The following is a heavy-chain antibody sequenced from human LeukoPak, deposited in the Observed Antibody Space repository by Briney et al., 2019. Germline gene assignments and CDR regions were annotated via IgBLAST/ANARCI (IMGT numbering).Heavy chain of an antibody. D-gene: IGHD6-13*01. CDR2: IIPIFGTT. J-gene: IGHJ5*02. Sequence: SVKVSCKASGGTFNNYPISWVRQAPGQGLEWMGGIIPIFGTTNYAPKFQGRVTFTADESTSTVYMGLSSLRSEDTAVYYCARVGGGSSTWYGWFDPWGQGTLVTVSS. CDR1: GGTFNNYP. V-gene: IGHV1-69*01. CDR3: ARVGGGSSTWYGWFDP.